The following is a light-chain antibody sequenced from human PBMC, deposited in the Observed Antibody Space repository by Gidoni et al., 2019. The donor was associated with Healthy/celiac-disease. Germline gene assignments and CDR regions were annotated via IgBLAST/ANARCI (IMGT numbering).Light chain of an antibody. J-gene: IGLJ2*01. CDR3: SSYAGSNNFVV. V-gene: IGLV2-8*01. CDR1: SSDVGGYNY. Sequence: QSPLTQPPSASGSPGQSVTISCTGTSSDVGGYNYVSWYQRHPGKAPKLMIYEVSKRPSGVPDRFSGSKSGNTASLTVSGLQAEDETDYYCSSYAGSNNFVVFGGGTKLTVL. CDR2: EVS.